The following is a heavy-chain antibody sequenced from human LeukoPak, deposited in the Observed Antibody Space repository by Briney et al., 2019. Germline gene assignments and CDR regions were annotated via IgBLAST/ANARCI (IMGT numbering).Heavy chain of an antibody. V-gene: IGHV6-1*01. CDR3: ARGDGTRYSGYDAFDI. CDR1: GDSVSSNSAA. Sequence: SQTLSLTCAISGDSVSSNSAAWNWIRQSPSRGLEWLGRTYYRSKWYNDYAVSVKSRITINPDTSKNQFSLQLNSVTPEDTAVYYCARGDGTRYSGYDAFDIWGQGTMVTVSS. CDR2: TYYRSKWYN. J-gene: IGHJ3*02. D-gene: IGHD5-12*01.